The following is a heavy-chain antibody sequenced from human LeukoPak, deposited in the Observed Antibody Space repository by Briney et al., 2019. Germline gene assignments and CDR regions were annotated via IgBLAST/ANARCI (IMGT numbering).Heavy chain of an antibody. D-gene: IGHD2-15*01. V-gene: IGHV1-2*06. CDR1: GYTFTGYY. Sequence: ASVKVSCKASGYTFTGYYMHWVRQAPGQGLEWMGRINPNSGGTNYAQKFQGRVTMTRDTSISTAYMELSRLRSDDTAVYYCARKSCSGGSCYVDYWGQGTLVAVSS. J-gene: IGHJ4*02. CDR2: INPNSGGT. CDR3: ARKSCSGGSCYVDY.